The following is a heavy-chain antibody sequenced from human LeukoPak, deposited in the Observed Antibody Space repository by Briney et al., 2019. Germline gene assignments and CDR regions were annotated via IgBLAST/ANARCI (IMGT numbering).Heavy chain of an antibody. CDR3: ARHYSSGWYPIGY. J-gene: IGHJ4*02. CDR2: IYYSGST. V-gene: IGHV4-39*01. Sequence: SETLSLTCTVSGGSISSSSYYWGWIRQPPGKGLEWIGSIYYSGSTYYNPSLKSRVTISVDTSKNQFSLKLSSVTAADTAVYYCARHYSSGWYPIGYWGQGTLVTVSS. D-gene: IGHD6-19*01. CDR1: GGSISSSSYY.